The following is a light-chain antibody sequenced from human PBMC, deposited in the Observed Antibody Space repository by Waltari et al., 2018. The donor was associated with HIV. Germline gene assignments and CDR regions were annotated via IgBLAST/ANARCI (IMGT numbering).Light chain of an antibody. Sequence: QPILTLPPSASASRGASVTPPCTLSTGYATYEAHWYQQRPGTGPHFVMRVGTGGMVGSKGDGIPDRFSVLGSGLNRYLTIKNVQEEDESVYHCGADHGSGNKFVSVLFGGGTKLTVL. V-gene: IGLV9-49*02. CDR3: GADHGSGNKFVSVL. CDR2: VGTGGMVG. CDR1: TGYATYE. J-gene: IGLJ2*01.